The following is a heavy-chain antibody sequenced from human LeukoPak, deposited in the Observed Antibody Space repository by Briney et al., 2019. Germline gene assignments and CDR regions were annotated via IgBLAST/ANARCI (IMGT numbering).Heavy chain of an antibody. V-gene: IGHV3-23*01. CDR1: GFTFSSYA. CDR3: AKSVEIVVVPAAIGRDNWFDP. CDR2: ISGSGGST. Sequence: GGSLRLSCAASGFTFSSYAMSWVRQAPGKGLEWVSAISGSGGSTYYADSVKGRFTISRDNSKNTLYLQMNSLRAEDTAVYYCAKSVEIVVVPAAIGRDNWFDPWGQGTLVTVSS. J-gene: IGHJ5*02. D-gene: IGHD2-2*01.